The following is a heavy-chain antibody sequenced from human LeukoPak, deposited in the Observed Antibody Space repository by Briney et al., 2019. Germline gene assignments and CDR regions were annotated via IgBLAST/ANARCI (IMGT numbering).Heavy chain of an antibody. CDR3: ARGGQQWLVLAFGI. D-gene: IGHD6-19*01. V-gene: IGHV4-34*01. CDR1: GGSSSGYY. CDR2: INHSGST. Sequence: SETLSLTCAVYGGSSSGYYWSWIRQPPGKGLEWIGEINHSGSTNYNPSLKSRVTISVDTSKNQFSLKLSSVTAADTAVYYCARGGQQWLVLAFGIWGQGTMVTVSS. J-gene: IGHJ3*02.